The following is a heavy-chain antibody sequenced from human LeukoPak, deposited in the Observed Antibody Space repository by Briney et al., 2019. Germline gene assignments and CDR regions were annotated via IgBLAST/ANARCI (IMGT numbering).Heavy chain of an antibody. J-gene: IGHJ4*02. Sequence: ASVKVSCKVSGYTLTELSMHWVRQAPGRGREWMGGFDPEDGETIYAQKFQGRVTMTEDTSTDTAYMELSSLRSEDTAVYYCATVKYYDFWSGYGRDYWGQGTLVTVSS. CDR1: GYTLTELS. V-gene: IGHV1-24*01. CDR2: FDPEDGET. CDR3: ATVKYYDFWSGYGRDY. D-gene: IGHD3-3*01.